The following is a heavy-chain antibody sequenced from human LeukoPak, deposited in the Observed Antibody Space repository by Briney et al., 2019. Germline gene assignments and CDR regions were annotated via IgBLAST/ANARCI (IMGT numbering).Heavy chain of an antibody. CDR2: ISYDGSNK. CDR3: ARDPTTYGAFDI. V-gene: IGHV3-30-3*01. J-gene: IGHJ3*02. CDR1: GFTFSSYA. Sequence: GGSLRLSCAASGFTFSSYAMHWVRQVPGKGLEWVAVISYDGSNKYYADSVKGRFTISRDNSKNTLYLQMSSLRAEDTAVYYCARDPTTYGAFDIWGQGTMVTVSS. D-gene: IGHD4-17*01.